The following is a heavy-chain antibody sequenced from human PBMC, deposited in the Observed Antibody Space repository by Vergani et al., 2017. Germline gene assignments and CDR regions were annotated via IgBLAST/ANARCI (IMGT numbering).Heavy chain of an antibody. J-gene: IGHJ4*02. CDR2: IYWDDDK. V-gene: IGHV2-5*02. Sequence: QITLKESGPTLVKPTQTLTLTCTFSGFSLSTSGVGVGWIRQPPGKALEWLALIYWDDDKRYSPSLKSRLTITKDTSKTQVVLTMTNMDPVDTATYYCALIVGATDGYYFDYWGQGTLVTVSS. CDR3: ALIVGATDGYYFDY. D-gene: IGHD1-26*01. CDR1: GFSLSTSGVG.